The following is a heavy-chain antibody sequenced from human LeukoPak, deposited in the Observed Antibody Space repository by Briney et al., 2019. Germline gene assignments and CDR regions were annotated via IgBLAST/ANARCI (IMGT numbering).Heavy chain of an antibody. CDR2: ISYDGSNK. J-gene: IGHJ4*02. CDR3: ANAFGSGAFSDDY. V-gene: IGHV3-30*18. D-gene: IGHD2-8*02. CDR1: GFTFSSYG. Sequence: PGRSLRLSCAASGFTFSSYGMHWVRQAPGKGLEWVAVISYDGSNKYYADSVKGRFTISRDNSKNTLYLQMNSLRAEDTAVYYCANAFGSGAFSDDYWGQGTLVTVSS.